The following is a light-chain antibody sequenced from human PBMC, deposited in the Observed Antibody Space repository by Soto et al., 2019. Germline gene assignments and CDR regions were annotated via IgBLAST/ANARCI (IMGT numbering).Light chain of an antibody. J-gene: IGLJ3*02. V-gene: IGLV3-21*02. Sequence: SYELTQPPSVSVAPGQTARITCGGTNIGSISVHWYQQKPGQSPVLVVYDDRDRPSGIPERFSGSNSGNTATLTISWVEAGDEADYYCQVWDTGSDHRVFGGGTKLTVL. CDR1: NIGSIS. CDR3: QVWDTGSDHRV. CDR2: DDR.